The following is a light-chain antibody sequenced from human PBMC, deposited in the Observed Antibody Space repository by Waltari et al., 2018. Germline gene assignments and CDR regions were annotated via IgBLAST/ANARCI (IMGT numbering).Light chain of an antibody. CDR3: HQYDTSPQT. V-gene: IGKV3-20*01. J-gene: IGKJ1*01. CDR1: QSVSSGY. Sequence: EIVLTPSPGTLSLSPGERATLPCRASQSVSSGYLAWYQQKPGQAPRLLIYGTSSRATGIPDRFSGVGSGTDFTLTINRLEPADFAVYYCHQYDTSPQTFGQGTKVEIK. CDR2: GTS.